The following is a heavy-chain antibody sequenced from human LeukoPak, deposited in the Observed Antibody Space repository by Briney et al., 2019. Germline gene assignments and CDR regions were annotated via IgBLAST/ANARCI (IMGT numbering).Heavy chain of an antibody. CDR1: GYTFTGYY. Sequence: GASVKVSCKASGYTFTGYYMHWVRQAPGQGLEWMGCINPNSGGTNYAQKFQGRVTMTRDTSISTPYMELSRLRSDDTAVYYCWNYYDSSGYSNHDDFEIWGQGTMVTVS. V-gene: IGHV1-2*02. CDR2: INPNSGGT. D-gene: IGHD3-22*01. J-gene: IGHJ3*02. CDR3: WNYYDSSGYSNHDDFEI.